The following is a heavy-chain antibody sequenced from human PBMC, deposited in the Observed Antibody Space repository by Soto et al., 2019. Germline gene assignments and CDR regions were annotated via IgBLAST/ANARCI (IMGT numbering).Heavy chain of an antibody. V-gene: IGHV4-59*01. J-gene: IGHJ5*02. CDR1: GGSISSYY. CDR3: ARTYGSGSYTFDWFDP. Sequence: SETLSHTCTVSGGSISSYYWSWIRQPPGKGLEWIGYIYYSGSTNYNPSLKSRVTISVDTSKNQFSLKLSSVTAADTAVYYCARTYGSGSYTFDWFDPWGQGTLVTVSS. D-gene: IGHD3-10*01. CDR2: IYYSGST.